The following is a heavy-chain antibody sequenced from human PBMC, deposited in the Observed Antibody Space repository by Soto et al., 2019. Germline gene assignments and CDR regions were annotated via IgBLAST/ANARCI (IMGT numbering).Heavy chain of an antibody. CDR3: ARVIGYACSWWRHSAFDI. Sequence: GASVKVSCKASGDTFTNYVVIWVQQALGQKREWMGWISAYTRNTSYAQMFQGRVTMIRDTSTNTAYTEFRSLTSDDTAVYYCARVIGYACSWWRHSAFDIWGQGTTVTVSS. J-gene: IGHJ3*02. V-gene: IGHV1-18*01. CDR1: GDTFTNYV. CDR2: ISAYTRNT. D-gene: IGHD2-15*01.